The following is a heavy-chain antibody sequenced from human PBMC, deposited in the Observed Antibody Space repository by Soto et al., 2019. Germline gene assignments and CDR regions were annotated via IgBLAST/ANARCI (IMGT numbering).Heavy chain of an antibody. D-gene: IGHD2-2*03. CDR2: MSYDGSNK. V-gene: IGHV3-30-3*01. CDR1: GFTFSSYA. J-gene: IGHJ6*02. Sequence: GGSLRLSCAASGFTFSSYAMHWVRQAPGKGLEWVAVMSYDGSNKYYADSVKGRFTISRDNSKNTLSLQMNSLRAEDTALYYCARGGYCNSTSCYRYGMAVWGQGTTVTVSS. CDR3: ARGGYCNSTSCYRYGMAV.